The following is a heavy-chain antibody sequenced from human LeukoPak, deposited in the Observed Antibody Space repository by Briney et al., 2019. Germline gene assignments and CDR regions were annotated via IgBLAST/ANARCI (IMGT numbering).Heavy chain of an antibody. CDR3: ASRLSSGY. D-gene: IGHD3-10*01. CDR2: ISSSSSAI. Sequence: GGSLRLSCAVSGFTFSSYHMNWVRQAPGKGLEWVSYISSSSSAIYYADSVKGRFTISRDNAKNSLYLQMNSLRAEDTAVYYCASRLSSGYWGQGTLVTVSS. CDR1: GFTFSSYH. V-gene: IGHV3-48*01. J-gene: IGHJ4*02.